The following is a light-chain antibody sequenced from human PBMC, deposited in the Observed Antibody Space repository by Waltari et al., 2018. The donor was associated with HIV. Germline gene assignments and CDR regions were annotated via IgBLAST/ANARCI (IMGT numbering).Light chain of an antibody. CDR1: SSNIGANYG. J-gene: IGLJ3*02. CDR2: DND. Sequence: QSVLTQPPSVSGAPGQRVTISCNGSSSNIGANYGVQWYQHVPGTAPRVVIHDNDNRPSGVPDRFSASRSGTSASLAIGGLHSEYEADYYCQSYDSNLGTWVFGGGTTVTV. CDR3: QSYDSNLGTWV. V-gene: IGLV1-40*01.